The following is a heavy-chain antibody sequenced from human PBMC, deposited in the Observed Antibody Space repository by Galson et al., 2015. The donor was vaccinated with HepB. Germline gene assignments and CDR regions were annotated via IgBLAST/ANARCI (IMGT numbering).Heavy chain of an antibody. Sequence: SVKVSCKVSGYTLTELSMHWVRQAPGKGLEWMGGFDPEDGETIYAQKFQGRVTMTEDTSTDTAYMELSSLRSEDTAVYYCATDLRITFGGVIPWGNWGQGTLATVSS. CDR2: FDPEDGET. CDR3: ATDLRITFGGVIPWGN. CDR1: GYTLTELS. J-gene: IGHJ4*02. V-gene: IGHV1-24*01. D-gene: IGHD3-16*02.